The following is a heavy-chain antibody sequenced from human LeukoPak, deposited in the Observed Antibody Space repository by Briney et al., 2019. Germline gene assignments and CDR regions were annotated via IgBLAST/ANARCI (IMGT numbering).Heavy chain of an antibody. CDR1: GGSISSSSYY. J-gene: IGHJ4*02. Sequence: PSETLSLTCTVSGGSISSSSYYWGWIRQPPGKGLEWIGSIYYSGSTYYNPSLKSRVTISVDTSKNQFSLKLSSVTAADTAVYYCARSILGVWYYFDYWGQGTLVTVSS. V-gene: IGHV4-39*01. D-gene: IGHD2-21*01. CDR2: IYYSGST. CDR3: ARSILGVWYYFDY.